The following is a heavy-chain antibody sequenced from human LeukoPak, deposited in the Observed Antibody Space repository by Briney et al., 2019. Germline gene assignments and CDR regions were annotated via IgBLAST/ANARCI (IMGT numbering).Heavy chain of an antibody. V-gene: IGHV4-39*07. CDR1: GGSISSGGYY. J-gene: IGHJ4*02. Sequence: PSETLSLTCTVSGGSISSGGYYWSWIRQPPGKGLEWIGEIYHSGSTNYNPSLKSRVTISVDKSKNQFSLKLSSVTAADTAVYYCANLANYYGSGFDYWGQGTLVTVSS. CDR3: ANLANYYGSGFDY. D-gene: IGHD3-10*01. CDR2: IYHSGST.